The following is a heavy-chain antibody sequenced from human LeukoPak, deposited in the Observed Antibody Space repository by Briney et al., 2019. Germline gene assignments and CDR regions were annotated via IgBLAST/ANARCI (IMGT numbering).Heavy chain of an antibody. J-gene: IGHJ4*02. D-gene: IGHD3-10*01. Sequence: SETLSLTCAAYGGSFSGYYWSWIRQPPGKGLEWIGYIYYTGSTNYNPSLKSRVTISVDTSKNQFSLKLSSVTAADTAVYYCARESGRGVNDYWGQGTLVTVSS. V-gene: IGHV4-59*01. CDR2: IYYTGST. CDR1: GGSFSGYY. CDR3: ARESGRGVNDY.